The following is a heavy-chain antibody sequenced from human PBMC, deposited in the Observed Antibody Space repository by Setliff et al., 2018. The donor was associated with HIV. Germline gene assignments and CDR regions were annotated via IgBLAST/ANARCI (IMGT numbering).Heavy chain of an antibody. CDR1: GFSLTYSGVG. Sequence: ASGPTLVNPTQTLTVTCSLSGFSLTYSGVGVGWVRQPPGKALEWLGFIYWDGDSRYSPSLRGRLTITKGSSDTHVVLTLTNVDPTDTATYYCTHSPILDLQLRYFDFWSPGTLVTVSS. V-gene: IGHV2-5*02. D-gene: IGHD1-7*01. CDR3: THSPILDLQLRYFDF. CDR2: IYWDGDS. J-gene: IGHJ4*02.